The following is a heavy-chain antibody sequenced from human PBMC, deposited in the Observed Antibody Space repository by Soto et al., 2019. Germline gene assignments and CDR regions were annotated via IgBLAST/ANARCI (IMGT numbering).Heavy chain of an antibody. CDR1: GXTFSKAC. J-gene: IGHJ4*02. CDR3: TTDSGMSPYSFDY. Sequence: GSLRLSCATSGXTFSKACVCWVRQAPGKGLEWVGRIMGKTDGGTTDYAAPVKGRFTISRDDSKSTLYLQMNSLKTEDTAFYYCTTDSGMSPYSFDYWGQGTLGTVS. CDR2: IMGKTDGGTT. V-gene: IGHV3-15*01. D-gene: IGHD1-26*01.